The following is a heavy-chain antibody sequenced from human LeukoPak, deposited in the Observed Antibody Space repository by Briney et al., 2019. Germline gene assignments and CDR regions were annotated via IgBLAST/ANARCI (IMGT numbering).Heavy chain of an antibody. Sequence: SETLSLTCTVSGGSISSSSYYWSWIRQPPGKGLEWIGYIYYSGSTNYNPSLKSRVTISVDTSKNQFSLKLSSVTAADTAVYYCARDGTDYYGSGSYYPNWFDPWGQGTLVTVSS. CDR3: ARDGTDYYGSGSYYPNWFDP. D-gene: IGHD3-10*01. CDR2: IYYSGST. V-gene: IGHV4-61*01. J-gene: IGHJ5*02. CDR1: GGSISSSSYY.